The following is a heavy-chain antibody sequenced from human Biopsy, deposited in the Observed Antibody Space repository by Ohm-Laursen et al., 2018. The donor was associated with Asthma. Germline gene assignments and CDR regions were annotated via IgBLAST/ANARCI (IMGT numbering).Heavy chain of an antibody. Sequence: QTLTLTCTFSGFSLSTSGGGVGWIRQPPGKALEWLGNIYWDDDKRYSPSLQSRLTITRDTPKDQVVLTMTNMGPVDTGTYYCVHTLVGLKAFDFWGQGTLVTASP. CDR1: GFSLSTSGGG. CDR2: IYWDDDK. V-gene: IGHV2-5*02. CDR3: VHTLVGLKAFDF. J-gene: IGHJ4*02. D-gene: IGHD1-26*01.